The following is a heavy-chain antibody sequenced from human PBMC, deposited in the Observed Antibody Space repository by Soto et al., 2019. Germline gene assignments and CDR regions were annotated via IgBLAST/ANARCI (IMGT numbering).Heavy chain of an antibody. D-gene: IGHD3-22*01. CDR3: ASGAYYDSSGYLSSFDY. Sequence: ETLSLTCTVSGGSISSYYWSWIRQPPGKGLEWIGYIYYSGSTNYNPSLKSRVTISVDTSKNQFSLKLSSVTAADTAVYYCASGAYYDSSGYLSSFDYWGQGTLVTVSS. V-gene: IGHV4-59*01. CDR2: IYYSGST. CDR1: GGSISSYY. J-gene: IGHJ4*02.